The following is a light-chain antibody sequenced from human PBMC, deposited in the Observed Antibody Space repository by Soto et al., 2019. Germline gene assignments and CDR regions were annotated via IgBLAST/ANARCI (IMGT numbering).Light chain of an antibody. J-gene: IGKJ5*01. CDR1: QGISSY. CDR3: QQYYSPSIT. V-gene: IGKV1-8*01. CDR2: AAS. Sequence: AIRMTQSPSSFSASTGDRVTITCRASQGISSYLAWYQQKPGKAHKLLIYAASTLQSGVPSRFSGSGSGTDFTLTISCLQSEDFATYYCQQYYSPSITFGQGTRLEIK.